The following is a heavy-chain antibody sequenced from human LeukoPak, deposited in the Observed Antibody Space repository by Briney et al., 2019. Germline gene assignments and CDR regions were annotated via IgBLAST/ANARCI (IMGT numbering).Heavy chain of an antibody. J-gene: IGHJ4*02. CDR2: INPSGGST. D-gene: IGHD3-22*01. CDR3: AREGYYDSSGYPHPLDY. CDR1: GYTFTSYY. Sequence: ASVKVSCKASGYTFTSYYMHWVRQAPGQGLEWMGIINPSGGSTSYAQKFQGRVTMTRETSTSTVYMELSSLRSEDTAVYYCAREGYYDSSGYPHPLDYWGQGTLVTVSS. V-gene: IGHV1-46*01.